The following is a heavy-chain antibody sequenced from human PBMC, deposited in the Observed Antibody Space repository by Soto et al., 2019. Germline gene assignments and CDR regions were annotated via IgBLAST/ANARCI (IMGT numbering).Heavy chain of an antibody. CDR3: ARDSLTARKAFDI. CDR2: IIPILGIA. D-gene: IGHD2-15*01. J-gene: IGHJ3*02. V-gene: IGHV1-69*04. Sequence: ASVKASCKASGGTFSSYTISWVRQAPGQGLEWMGRIIPILGIANYAQKFQGRVTITADKSTSTAYMELSSLRSEDTAVYYCARDSLTARKAFDIWGQGTMVTVSS. CDR1: GGTFSSYT.